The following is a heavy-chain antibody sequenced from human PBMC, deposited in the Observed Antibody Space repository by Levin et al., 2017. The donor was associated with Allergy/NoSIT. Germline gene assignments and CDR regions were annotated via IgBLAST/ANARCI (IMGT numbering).Heavy chain of an antibody. V-gene: IGHV3-23*01. Sequence: GASVKVSCAASGFTFSSYAMSWVRQAPGKGLKWVSAISGSGASTYYTDSVRGRVTISRDNSKNTLYLQMNSLRAEDTAVYYCAKDAGYSSAWYEGHFDYWGQGTLVTVSS. D-gene: IGHD6-19*01. CDR3: AKDAGYSSAWYEGHFDY. CDR1: GFTFSSYA. J-gene: IGHJ4*02. CDR2: ISGSGAST.